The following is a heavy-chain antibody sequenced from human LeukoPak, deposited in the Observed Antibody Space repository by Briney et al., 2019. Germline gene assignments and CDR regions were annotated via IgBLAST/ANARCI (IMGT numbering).Heavy chain of an antibody. D-gene: IGHD4-17*01. V-gene: IGHV4-59*01. CDR3: ARTPRGYYADYRFDT. J-gene: IGHJ4*02. Sequence: SSETLSLTCTVSGGSISGDYWGWVRQPPGKGGEWVGYIYTSGSTTSHPSLKSRVTLSLATFKTQISLKLYSVTAADTAVYYCARTPRGYYADYRFDTWGQGTLVTVSS. CDR1: GGSISGDY. CDR2: IYTSGST.